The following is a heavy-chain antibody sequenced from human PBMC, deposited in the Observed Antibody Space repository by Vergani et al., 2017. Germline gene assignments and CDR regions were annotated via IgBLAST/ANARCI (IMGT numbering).Heavy chain of an antibody. CDR1: GGTFSSYA. CDR2: IIHILGTA. D-gene: IGHD3-3*01. CDR3: AGNDFWRGDDPGL. V-gene: IGHV1-69*11. J-gene: IGHJ4*02. Sequence: QVQLVQSGAEVKKPGSSVKVSCKASGGTFSSYAISGVRQAPGQGLEWMGRIIHILGTANYAQKFQGRVTIPADESTSTAYMELSSLRSEDTAVYYCAGNDFWRGDDPGLWGQGTLVTVSS.